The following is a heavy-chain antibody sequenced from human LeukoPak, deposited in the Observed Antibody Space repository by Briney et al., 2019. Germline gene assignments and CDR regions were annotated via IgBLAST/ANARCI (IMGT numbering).Heavy chain of an antibody. Sequence: GGSLRLSCAASGFTFSNYAMSWVRQAPGKGLEWVSAISGSGGSTYYADSVKGRFTISRDNSKNTLYLQMNSLRAEDTAVYYCAKDDYGDPGAFDIWGQGTTVTVSS. CDR3: AKDDYGDPGAFDI. D-gene: IGHD4-17*01. V-gene: IGHV3-23*01. CDR2: ISGSGGST. CDR1: GFTFSNYA. J-gene: IGHJ3*02.